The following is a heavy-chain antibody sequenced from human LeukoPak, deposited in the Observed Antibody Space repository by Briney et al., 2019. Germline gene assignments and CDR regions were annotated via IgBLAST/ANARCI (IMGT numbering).Heavy chain of an antibody. CDR2: TVGSRPDT. CDR1: GFTFTNYA. V-gene: IGHV3-23*01. CDR3: AKGAYYDL. J-gene: IGHJ4*02. Sequence: GGSLRLSCAASGFTFTNYAMSWVRQTPGKGLEWVSATVGSRPDTYHADSVKGRFTVSRDNSKNTLYLQMNSLRAEDTAVYYCAKGAYYDLWGQGTLVTVSS. D-gene: IGHD3-22*01.